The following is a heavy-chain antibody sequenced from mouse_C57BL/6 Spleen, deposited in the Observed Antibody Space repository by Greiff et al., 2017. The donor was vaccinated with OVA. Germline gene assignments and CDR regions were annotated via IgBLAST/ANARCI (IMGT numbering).Heavy chain of an antibody. CDR3: ARGGYSNTYYFDY. D-gene: IGHD2-5*01. J-gene: IGHJ2*01. Sequence: QVHVKQPGTELVKPGASVKLSCKASGYTFTSYWMHWVKQRPGQGLEWIGNINPSNGGTNYNEKFKSKATLTVDKSSSTAYMQLSSLTSEDSAVYYCARGGYSNTYYFDYWGQGTTLTVSS. CDR1: GYTFTSYW. V-gene: IGHV1-53*01. CDR2: INPSNGGT.